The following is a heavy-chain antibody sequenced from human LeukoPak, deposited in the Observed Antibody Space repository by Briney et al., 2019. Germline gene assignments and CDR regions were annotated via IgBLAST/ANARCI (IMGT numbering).Heavy chain of an antibody. Sequence: GGSLRLSCEASGFTFSGNWMSWVRPAPGKGLEWVASINPDGSQKLYVDSVKGRFTISRDNTKSSLYLQMNSLGAEDTAMYYCAKLLGTATTYDSWGQGTRVTVSS. CDR2: INPDGSQK. V-gene: IGHV3-7*01. J-gene: IGHJ4*02. CDR1: GFTFSGNW. D-gene: IGHD5-24*01. CDR3: AKLLGTATTYDS.